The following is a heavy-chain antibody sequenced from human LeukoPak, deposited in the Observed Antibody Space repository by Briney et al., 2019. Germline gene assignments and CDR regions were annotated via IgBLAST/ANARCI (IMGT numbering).Heavy chain of an antibody. CDR2: TNSSSTNI. V-gene: IGHV3-48*01. Sequence: PGVTLTLSCSASGFTFSNYSMNWLRQAPGQELEWFTNTNSSSTNIYDANSVKGRFTISRDNAKNSLYLQMNSLRAEDTAVYYCARVPVMDFYYYSCMDVWGKGTTVTVSS. CDR3: ARVPVMDFYYYSCMDV. CDR1: GFTFSNYS. J-gene: IGHJ6*03. D-gene: IGHD2-8*01.